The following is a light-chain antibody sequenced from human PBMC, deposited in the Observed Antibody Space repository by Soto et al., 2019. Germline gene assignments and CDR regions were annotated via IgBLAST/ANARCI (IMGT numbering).Light chain of an antibody. J-gene: IGKJ4*02. Sequence: EIFMTQSPATLSVFPGERVILSCRASQGVGSTLAWYQQKPGQAPRLLIRGASTRATGVPARFSGSGSGTEFTLTISSLQSEDFAVYYCQQYSSSLTFGGGTTLEIK. CDR1: QGVGST. V-gene: IGKV3-15*01. CDR2: GAS. CDR3: QQYSSSLT.